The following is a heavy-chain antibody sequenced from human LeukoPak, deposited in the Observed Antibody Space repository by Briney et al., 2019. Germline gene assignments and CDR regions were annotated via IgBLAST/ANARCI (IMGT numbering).Heavy chain of an antibody. CDR1: GYTFTSYA. CDR2: INAGNGNT. V-gene: IGHV1-3*01. D-gene: IGHD2/OR15-2a*01. J-gene: IGHJ2*01. Sequence: ASVKVSCKASGYTFTSYAMHWVRQAPGQRLEWMGWINAGNGNTKYSQKFQGRVTITRDTSASTAYMELSSLRSEDTAVYYCARYPRQIGYFDLWGRGPLVTVSS. CDR3: ARYPRQIGYFDL.